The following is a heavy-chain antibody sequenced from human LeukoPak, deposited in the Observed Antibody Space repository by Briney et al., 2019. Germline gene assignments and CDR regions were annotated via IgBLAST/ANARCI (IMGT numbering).Heavy chain of an antibody. CDR2: INWNGGST. CDR1: GFTVRSNY. J-gene: IGHJ4*02. V-gene: IGHV3-20*04. D-gene: IGHD5-18*01. CDR3: ARDPGYNYGFDY. Sequence: GGSLRLSCAASGFTVRSNYMSWVRQAPGKGLEWVSGINWNGGSTGYADSVKGRFTISRDNAKNSLYLQMNSLRAEDTAVYYCARDPGYNYGFDYWGQGTLVTVSS.